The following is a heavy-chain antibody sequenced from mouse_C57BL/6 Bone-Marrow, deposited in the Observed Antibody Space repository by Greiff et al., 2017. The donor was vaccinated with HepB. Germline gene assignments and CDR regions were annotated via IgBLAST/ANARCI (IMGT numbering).Heavy chain of an antibody. CDR1: GYTFTEYT. CDR3: ARHEEAYGNYPSWFAY. D-gene: IGHD2-1*01. J-gene: IGHJ3*01. V-gene: IGHV1-62-2*01. CDR2: FYPGSGSI. Sequence: QVQLQQSGAELVKPGASVKLSCKASGYTFTEYTIHWVKQRSGQGLEWIGWFYPGSGSIKYNEKFKDKATLTADKSSSTVYMELSRLTSEDSAVYFCARHEEAYGNYPSWFAYWGQGTLGTVSA.